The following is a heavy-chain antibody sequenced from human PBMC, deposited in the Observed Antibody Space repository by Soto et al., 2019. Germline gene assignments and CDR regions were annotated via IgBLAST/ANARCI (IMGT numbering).Heavy chain of an antibody. V-gene: IGHV3-23*01. CDR1: GFTFSSYS. J-gene: IGHJ4*02. Sequence: GGSLRLSCAASGFTFSSYSMNWVRQAPGKGLEWVSAISGSGGSTYYADSVKGRFTISRDNSKNTLYLQMNSLRAEDTAVYYCAKDGLPTPVDYWGQGTLVTVSS. CDR3: AKDGLPTPVDY. D-gene: IGHD4-17*01. CDR2: ISGSGGST.